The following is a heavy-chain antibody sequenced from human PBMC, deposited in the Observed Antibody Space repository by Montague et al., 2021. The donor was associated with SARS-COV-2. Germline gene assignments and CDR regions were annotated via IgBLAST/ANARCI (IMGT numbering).Heavy chain of an antibody. CDR1: GGSFSNYY. Sequence: SETLSLTCAVYGGSFSNYYWTWIRQPPGKGLELIGEINHSGSTNYNPSPTIQAPITVYTSKNKFPLKLSSVTAAATAVYFCARGGIAARRHYFDYWGQGTLVTVSS. D-gene: IGHD6-6*01. CDR2: INHSGST. CDR3: ARGGIAARRHYFDY. J-gene: IGHJ4*02. V-gene: IGHV4-34*01.